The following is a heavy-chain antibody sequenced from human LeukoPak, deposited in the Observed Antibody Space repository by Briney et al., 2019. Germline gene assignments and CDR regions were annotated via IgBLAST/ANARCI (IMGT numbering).Heavy chain of an antibody. CDR1: GFTFSNYE. V-gene: IGHV3-48*03. CDR2: ISSSGSTI. Sequence: GGSLRLSCAASGFTFSNYEMNWVRQAPGKGLEWVSYISSSGSTIYYADSVKGRSTISRDNAKNSLYLQMNSLRAEDTAVYYCAKASAMIVVVSKHFDYWGQGTLVTVSS. CDR3: AKASAMIVVVSKHFDY. J-gene: IGHJ4*02. D-gene: IGHD3-22*01.